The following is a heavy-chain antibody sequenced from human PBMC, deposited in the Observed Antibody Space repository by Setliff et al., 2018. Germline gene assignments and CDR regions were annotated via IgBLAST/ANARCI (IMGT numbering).Heavy chain of an antibody. CDR3: ARVRVVQGYYEFDH. CDR2: IYYNGDT. D-gene: IGHD3-3*01. V-gene: IGHV4-39*07. CDR1: GDSISSSSYH. Sequence: SETLSLTCSLSGDSISSSSYHWGWIRQSPGKGLEWIGNIYYNGDTNRNPSLKSRVTVSVDTSRDQFSLSLSSVTAAGTAIYYCARVRVVQGYYEFDHWGQGTLVTVSS. J-gene: IGHJ4*02.